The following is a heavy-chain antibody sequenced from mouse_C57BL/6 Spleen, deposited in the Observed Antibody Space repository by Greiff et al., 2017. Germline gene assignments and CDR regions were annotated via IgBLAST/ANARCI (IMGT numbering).Heavy chain of an antibody. Sequence: DVQLVESGGDLVKPGGSLKLSCAASGFTFSSYGMSWVRQTPDKRLEWVATISSGGSYTYYPDSVKGRFTISRDNAKNTLYLQMSSLKSEDTAMYYCARPSTMVTTDYAMDYWGQGTSVTVSS. CDR3: ARPSTMVTTDYAMDY. J-gene: IGHJ4*01. V-gene: IGHV5-6*01. D-gene: IGHD2-2*01. CDR2: ISSGGSYT. CDR1: GFTFSSYG.